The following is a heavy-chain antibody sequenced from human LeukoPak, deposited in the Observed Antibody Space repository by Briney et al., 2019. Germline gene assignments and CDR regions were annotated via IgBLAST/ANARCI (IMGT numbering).Heavy chain of an antibody. D-gene: IGHD2-21*02. CDR2: IYYSGST. J-gene: IGHJ3*02. CDR1: GGSISRGGYY. V-gene: IGHV4-31*03. CDR3: ARDAVTYDAFDI. Sequence: SQTLSLTCTVSGGSISRGGYYWSWIRQHPGRGLEWIGYIYYSGSTYYNPSLKSRVTISVDTSKNQFSLKLTSVTAADTALYYCARDAVTYDAFDIWGQGTMVTVSS.